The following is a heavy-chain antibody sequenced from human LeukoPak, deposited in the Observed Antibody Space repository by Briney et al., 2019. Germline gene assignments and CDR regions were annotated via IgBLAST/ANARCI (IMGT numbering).Heavy chain of an antibody. CDR3: ARRDYYDSSGYDY. Sequence: PGGSLRLSCAASRFTFSSYEMNWVRQAPGKGLEWVSSISGDSTDIYYADSVKGRFTISRDNAKNSLHLQINSLRAEDTAVYYCARRDYYDSSGYDYWGQGTLVTVSS. J-gene: IGHJ4*02. D-gene: IGHD3-22*01. CDR1: RFTFSSYE. V-gene: IGHV3-21*01. CDR2: ISGDSTDI.